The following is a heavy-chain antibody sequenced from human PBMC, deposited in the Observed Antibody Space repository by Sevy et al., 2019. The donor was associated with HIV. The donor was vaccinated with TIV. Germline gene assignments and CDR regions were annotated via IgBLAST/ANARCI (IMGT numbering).Heavy chain of an antibody. J-gene: IGHJ4*02. CDR2: ISGSGGST. CDR3: AKQWRLTMIVVVNFLFDY. CDR1: GFTFSSYA. V-gene: IGHV3-23*01. Sequence: GGSLRLSCAASGFTFSSYAMSWVRQAPGKGLEWVSAISGSGGSTYYADSVKGRFTISRDNSKNTLYLQMNSLRAEDTAVYYCAKQWRLTMIVVVNFLFDYWGQGTLVTASS. D-gene: IGHD3-22*01.